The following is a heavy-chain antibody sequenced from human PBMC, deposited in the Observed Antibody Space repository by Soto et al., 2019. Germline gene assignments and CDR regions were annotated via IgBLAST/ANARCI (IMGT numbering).Heavy chain of an antibody. CDR1: GYTFTNYG. Sequence: QVQMAQSGGEVKKLGASLKVSCKAFGYTFTNYGISWVRQAPGQGLEWMGWISTYNGHTNSAQKFQDSMSMTTDTSTATAYMGWRRLSTDDTSVYSCALAPPFIVDTMSIDFGGQGTLVSVSS. CDR3: ALAPPFIVDTMSIDF. D-gene: IGHD5-12*01. CDR2: ISTYNGHT. V-gene: IGHV1-18*01. J-gene: IGHJ4*02.